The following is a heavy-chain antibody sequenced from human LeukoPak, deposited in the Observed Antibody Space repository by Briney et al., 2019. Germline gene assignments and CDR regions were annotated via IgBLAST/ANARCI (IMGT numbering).Heavy chain of an antibody. CDR3: ARAGKFPDY. Sequence: RPSETLSLTCTVSGGSISSYYWSWIRQPPGEGLEWIGYIYYSGSTNYNPSLKSRVTISVDTSKNQFSLKLSSVTAADTAVYYCARAGKFPDYWGQGTLVAVSS. V-gene: IGHV4-59*12. CDR1: GGSISSYY. J-gene: IGHJ4*02. CDR2: IYYSGST.